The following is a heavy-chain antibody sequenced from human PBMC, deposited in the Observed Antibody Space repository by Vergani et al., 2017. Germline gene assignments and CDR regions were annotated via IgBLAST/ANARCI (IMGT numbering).Heavy chain of an antibody. CDR1: GGTFSSYT. V-gene: IGHV1-69*02. CDR3: ASHCTIGVCYGY. Sequence: QVQLVQSGAEVKKPGSSVKVSCKASGGTFSSYTISWVRQAPGQGLEWMGRIIPILGIANYAQKFQGRVTITADKSTSTAYMELSSLRSEDTAVYYCASHCTIGVCYGYWGQGTLVTVSS. J-gene: IGHJ4*02. D-gene: IGHD2-8*01. CDR2: IIPILGIA.